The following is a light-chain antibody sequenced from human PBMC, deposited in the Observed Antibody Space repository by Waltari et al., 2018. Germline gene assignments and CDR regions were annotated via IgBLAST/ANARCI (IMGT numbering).Light chain of an antibody. V-gene: IGLV3-10*01. Sequence: SYELTQPHSVSVSLGQTARTTCTGDAMTNRYTFWYQQKSGQAPVLVIYEDNHRPSGIPERFSGSSSGTAATLTITGAQVEDEADYYCYATDSSRHHRVFGGGTKLTVL. CDR3: YATDSSRHHRV. J-gene: IGLJ2*01. CDR1: AMTNRY. CDR2: EDN.